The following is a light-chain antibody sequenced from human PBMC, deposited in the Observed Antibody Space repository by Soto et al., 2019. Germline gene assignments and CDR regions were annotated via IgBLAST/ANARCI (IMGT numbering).Light chain of an antibody. V-gene: IGLV1-44*01. CDR2: YNN. CDR1: SSNIGSKT. CDR3: AAWDDSLNGFVV. Sequence: QSVLTQPPSASGTPGQRVTISCSGSSSNIGSKTVNWYQQLPGTAPKLLIYYNNQRPSGVPDRFSGSKSGTSASLAISGLQSEHEADYYCAAWDDSLNGFVVFGGGTKLTVL. J-gene: IGLJ2*01.